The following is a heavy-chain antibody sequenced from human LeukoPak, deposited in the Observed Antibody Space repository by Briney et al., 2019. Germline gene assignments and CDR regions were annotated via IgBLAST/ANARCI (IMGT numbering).Heavy chain of an antibody. V-gene: IGHV4-31*03. CDR1: GGSISSGGYY. CDR3: ARADYDILTGQTYNWFDP. J-gene: IGHJ5*02. D-gene: IGHD3-9*01. Sequence: TSQTLSLTCTVSGGSISSGGYYWSWIRQHPGKGLEWIGYIYYSGSTYNNPSLKSRVTISVDTSKNQFSLKLSSVTAADTAVYYCARADYDILTGQTYNWFDPWGQGTLVTVSS. CDR2: IYYSGST.